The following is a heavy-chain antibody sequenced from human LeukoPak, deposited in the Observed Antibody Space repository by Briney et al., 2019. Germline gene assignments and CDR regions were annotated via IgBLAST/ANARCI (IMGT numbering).Heavy chain of an antibody. CDR2: IYYSGST. V-gene: IGHV4-59*01. Sequence: SETLSLTCTVSGGSISSYYRSWIRQPPGKGLEWIGYIYYSGSTNYNPSLKSRVTISVDTSKNQFSLKLSSVTAADTAVYYCARESVLEVLWGQGTLVTVSS. CDR1: GGSISSYY. J-gene: IGHJ4*02. CDR3: ARESVLEVL.